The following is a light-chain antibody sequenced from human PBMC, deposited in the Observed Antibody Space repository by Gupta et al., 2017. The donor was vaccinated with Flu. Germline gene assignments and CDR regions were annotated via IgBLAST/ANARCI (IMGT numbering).Light chain of an antibody. CDR2: QDN. V-gene: IGLV3-1*01. CDR1: DLGDKF. J-gene: IGLJ3*02. CDR3: QAWDTNVWV. Sequence: YELTQVPSVSVSPGQPASITCSGDDLGDKFVCWYQQKSGQSPVLVMYQDNKRPSGIPERFSGSNSGNTATLTISGTQTMDEADYFCQAWDTNVWVFGGGTKRTVL.